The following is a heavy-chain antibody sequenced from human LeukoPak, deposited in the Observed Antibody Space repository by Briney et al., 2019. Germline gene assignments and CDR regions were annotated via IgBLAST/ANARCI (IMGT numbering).Heavy chain of an antibody. D-gene: IGHD3-10*01. V-gene: IGHV1-3*01. J-gene: IGHJ4*02. CDR1: GYTFTSYA. CDR3: ARDALYEFGEFHFDY. Sequence: ASVKVSCKASGYTFTSYAMHWVRQAPGQRLEWMGWINAGNGNTKYSQKFQGRVTITGDTSASTAYMELSSLRSEDTAAYYCARDALYEFGEFHFDYWGQGTLVTVSS. CDR2: INAGNGNT.